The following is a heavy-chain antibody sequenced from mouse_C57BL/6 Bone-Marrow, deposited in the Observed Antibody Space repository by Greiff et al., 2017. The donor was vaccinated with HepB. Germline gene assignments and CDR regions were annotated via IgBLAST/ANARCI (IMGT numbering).Heavy chain of an antibody. CDR3: ARRDGYYYYAMDY. CDR1: GFTFSDYY. J-gene: IGHJ4*01. Sequence: EVHLVESGGGLVQPGGSLKLSCAASGFTFSDYYMYWVRQTPEKRLEWVAYISNGGGSTYYPDTVKGRFTISRDNAKNTLYLQMSRLKSEDTAMYYCARRDGYYYYAMDYWGQGTSVTVSS. D-gene: IGHD2-3*01. CDR2: ISNGGGST. V-gene: IGHV5-12*01.